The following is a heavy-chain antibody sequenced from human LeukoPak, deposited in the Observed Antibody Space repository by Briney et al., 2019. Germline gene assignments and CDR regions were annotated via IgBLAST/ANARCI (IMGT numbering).Heavy chain of an antibody. Sequence: ASVKVSCKVSGYTLTELSMHWVRQAPGQGLEWMGWISAYNGNTNYAQKLQGRVTLTTDTSTSTAYMELRSLRSDDTAIYYCARSGYSYGLGDYYYGMDVWGQGTTVTVSS. CDR2: ISAYNGNT. J-gene: IGHJ6*02. D-gene: IGHD5-18*01. CDR3: ARSGYSYGLGDYYYGMDV. CDR1: GYTLTELS. V-gene: IGHV1-18*01.